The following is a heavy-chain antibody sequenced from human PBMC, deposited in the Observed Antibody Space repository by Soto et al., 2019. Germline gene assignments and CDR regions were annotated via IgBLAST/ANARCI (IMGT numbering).Heavy chain of an antibody. CDR3: TPEVWGFCSSTSCYEFDSAY. Sequence: EVQLVESGGGLVKPGGSLRLSCAASGFTFSNAWMSWVRQAPGKGLEWVGRIKSKTDGGTTDYAAPVKGRFTISRDDSKNTLYLQMNSMKTEDAAVYYCTPEVWGFCSSTSCYEFDSAYWGQGTLVTVSS. V-gene: IGHV3-15*01. D-gene: IGHD2-2*01. CDR1: GFTFSNAW. J-gene: IGHJ4*02. CDR2: IKSKTDGGTT.